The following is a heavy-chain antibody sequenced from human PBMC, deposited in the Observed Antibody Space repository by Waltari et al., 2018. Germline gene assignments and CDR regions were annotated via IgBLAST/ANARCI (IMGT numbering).Heavy chain of an antibody. Sequence: QVQLLQSGAEGKNPGPQVRFSCKTSVSTFTVYGISWVRQAPGQGLEWMGWISAYNGNTNSAQKLQGRVTMTTDTSTSTAYMELRSLRSDDTAVYYCARDKSVYSYQPIDYWGQGTLVTVSS. CDR1: VSTFTVYG. D-gene: IGHD6-13*01. V-gene: IGHV1-18*01. J-gene: IGHJ4*02. CDR3: ARDKSVYSYQPIDY. CDR2: ISAYNGNT.